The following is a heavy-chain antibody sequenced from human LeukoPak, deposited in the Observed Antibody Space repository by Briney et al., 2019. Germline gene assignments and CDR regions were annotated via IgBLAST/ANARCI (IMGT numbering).Heavy chain of an antibody. CDR1: GFTFSNYE. Sequence: GGSLTLSCAPSGFTFSNYEMNWVRQAPGKGLEWVGLSRNKENSYSTEYAASVKGRFTISRDESKNSLYLQMDSLKTEDTAVYYCVREYYYGMDVWGQGTTVTVSS. CDR3: VREYYYGMDV. CDR2: SRNKENSYST. V-gene: IGHV3-72*01. J-gene: IGHJ6*02.